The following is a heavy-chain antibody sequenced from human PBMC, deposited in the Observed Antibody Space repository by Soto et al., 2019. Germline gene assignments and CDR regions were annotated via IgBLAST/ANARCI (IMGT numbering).Heavy chain of an antibody. CDR1: QFTFNIDA. CDR2: MSGSGASI. CDR3: ARDNWNGAYYGLDV. Sequence: EVQLLESGGGLVQSGESQTLSCVASQFTFNIDAMTWVRQAPGKGLEWVSSMSGSGASIYYADSGKGRFTISRDKSKKTLYLQMNSLRAEDTAVYWCARDNWNGAYYGLDVWGQGTTVTVS. J-gene: IGHJ6*02. V-gene: IGHV3-23*01. D-gene: IGHD1-20*01.